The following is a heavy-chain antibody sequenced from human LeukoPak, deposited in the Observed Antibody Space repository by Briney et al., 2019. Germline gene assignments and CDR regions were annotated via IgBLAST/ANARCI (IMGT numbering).Heavy chain of an antibody. V-gene: IGHV3-30*04. Sequence: GGSLRLSCAASGFTFSSYVMHWVRQAPGKGLEWVAIISYDGSNEYYADSVKGRFTISRDNSKNTLYLQMNSLRPEDTAVYYCLLGRVPESWGQGTLVTVSS. J-gene: IGHJ5*02. D-gene: IGHD3/OR15-3a*01. CDR2: ISYDGSNE. CDR1: GFTFSSYV. CDR3: LLGRVPES.